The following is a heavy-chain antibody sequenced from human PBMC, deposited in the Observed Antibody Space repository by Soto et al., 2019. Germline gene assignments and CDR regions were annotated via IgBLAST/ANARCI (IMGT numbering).Heavy chain of an antibody. V-gene: IGHV1-18*01. J-gene: IGHJ6*02. CDR3: AMVDYYVTPTPQDV. CDR1: GYIFVNYG. D-gene: IGHD3-10*02. CDR2: ISPYSGNT. Sequence: QVQLVQSGDEVKKPGASVKVSCKASGYIFVNYGIAWVRQAPGQGLEWMGWISPYSGNTHYASKVQGSLTITTDTYPSKAYMELGSLTANGPAVYYCAMVDYYVTPTPQDVLGQGPTVNVSS.